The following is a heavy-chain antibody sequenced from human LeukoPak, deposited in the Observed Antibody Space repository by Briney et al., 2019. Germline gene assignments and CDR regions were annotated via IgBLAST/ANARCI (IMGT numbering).Heavy chain of an antibody. CDR2: ISYDGSNK. Sequence: PSGGSLRLSCAASGFTFSSYATHWVRQAPGKGLEWVAVISYDGSNKYYADSVKGRFTISRDNSKNTLYLQMNSLRAEDTAVYYCAIRRDAFDIWGQGAMVTVSS. V-gene: IGHV3-30-3*01. CDR3: AIRRDAFDI. CDR1: GFTFSSYA. J-gene: IGHJ3*02.